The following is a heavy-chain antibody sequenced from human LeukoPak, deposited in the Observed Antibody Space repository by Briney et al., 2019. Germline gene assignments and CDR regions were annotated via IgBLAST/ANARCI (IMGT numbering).Heavy chain of an antibody. CDR3: AKGPRYSGSYPPDY. D-gene: IGHD1-26*01. CDR1: GFTFSSYA. J-gene: IGHJ4*02. V-gene: IGHV3-23*01. CDR2: ISGSGGST. Sequence: GGSLRLSCAASGFTFSSYAMSWVRQAPGKGLEWVSAISGSGGSTYYADSVKGRFTISRDNSKDTLYLQMNSLRAEDTAVYYCAKGPRYSGSYPPDYWGQGTLVTVSS.